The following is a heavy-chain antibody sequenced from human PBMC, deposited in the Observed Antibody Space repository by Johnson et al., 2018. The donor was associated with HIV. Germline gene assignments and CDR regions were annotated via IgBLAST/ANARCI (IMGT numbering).Heavy chain of an antibody. CDR3: GREVGIQLWSSDAFDI. D-gene: IGHD5-18*01. CDR1: GFPFSSFA. V-gene: IGHV3-20*04. Sequence: QLVESGGGLVQPGGSLRLSCAASGFPFSSFAMSWVRQAPGKGLEWVSGINWNGGRTGYADSVKGRFTISRDNARNSLDLQMNSLSAEDTALYYCGREVGIQLWSSDAFDIWGQGTMVTVSS. CDR2: INWNGGRT. J-gene: IGHJ3*02.